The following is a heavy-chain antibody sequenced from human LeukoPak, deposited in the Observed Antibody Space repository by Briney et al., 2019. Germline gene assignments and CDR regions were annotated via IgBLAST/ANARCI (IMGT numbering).Heavy chain of an antibody. D-gene: IGHD3-3*01. J-gene: IGHJ6*03. CDR3: ARQDFWSGYHGAYYYMDV. Sequence: ASVKVSCKASGGTFSSYAISWVRQAPGQGLEWMGWISAYNGNTNYAQKLQGRVTMTTDTSTSTAYMELRSLRSDDTAVYYCARQDFWSGYHGAYYYMDVWGKGTTVTVSS. CDR2: ISAYNGNT. V-gene: IGHV1-18*01. CDR1: GGTFSSYA.